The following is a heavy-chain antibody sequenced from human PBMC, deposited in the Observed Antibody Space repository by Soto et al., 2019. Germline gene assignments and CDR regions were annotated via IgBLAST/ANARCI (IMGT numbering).Heavy chain of an antibody. CDR2: IYKSATT. D-gene: IGHD7-27*01. V-gene: IGHV4-30-4*01. CDR1: GDSISNLDYF. CDR3: ARGRYCLTGRCFPNWFDS. Sequence: PSETLSLTCSVSGDSISNLDYFWAWIRQPPGQALEYIGYIYKSATTYYNPSFESRVAISVDTSKSQFSINVTSVTAAETAVYFCARGRYCLTGRCFPNWFDSWGQGALVTVSS. J-gene: IGHJ5*01.